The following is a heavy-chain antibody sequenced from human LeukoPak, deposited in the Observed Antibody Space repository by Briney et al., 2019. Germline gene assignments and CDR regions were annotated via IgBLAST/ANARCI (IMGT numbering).Heavy chain of an antibody. V-gene: IGHV3-23*01. CDR3: ARVERGYHLILRKDYYYYMDV. CDR2: ISGSGGIT. D-gene: IGHD5-12*01. CDR1: GFTFSSYA. Sequence: PTGGSLRLSCAASGFTFSSYAMSWVRQAPGKGLECVSAISGSGGITYYADSVKGRFTISRDNSKNTLYLQMNSLRAEDTAVYYCARVERGYHLILRKDYYYYMDVWGKGTTVTVSS. J-gene: IGHJ6*03.